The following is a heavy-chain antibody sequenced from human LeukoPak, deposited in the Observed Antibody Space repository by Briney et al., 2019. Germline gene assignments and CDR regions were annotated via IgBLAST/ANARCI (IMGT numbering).Heavy chain of an antibody. CDR3: AKSVMGCNSWYYIYGMDV. CDR1: GFTFDDYA. D-gene: IGHD2-15*01. V-gene: IGHV3-9*01. Sequence: PGRSLRLSCAASGFTFDDYAMHWVRQAPGKGLEWVSGISWKSGSKGYADSVKGRFTISRDNAKNSLYLQMNSLRGEDTALYYCAKSVMGCNSWYYIYGMDVWGQGTTVTVSS. CDR2: ISWKSGSK. J-gene: IGHJ6*02.